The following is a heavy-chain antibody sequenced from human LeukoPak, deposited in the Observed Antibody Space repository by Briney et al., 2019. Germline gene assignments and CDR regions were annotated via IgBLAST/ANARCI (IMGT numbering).Heavy chain of an antibody. J-gene: IGHJ6*02. CDR1: GGSISSGGYS. D-gene: IGHD6-13*01. CDR3: ARLLAAAGTYYYYGMDV. Sequence: PSETLSLTCAVSGGSISSGGYSWSWIRQPPGKGLEWIGYIYHSGSTYYNPSLKSRVTISVDTSKNQFSLELSSVTAADTAVYYCARLLAAAGTYYYYGMDVWGQGTTVTVSS. V-gene: IGHV4-30-2*01. CDR2: IYHSGST.